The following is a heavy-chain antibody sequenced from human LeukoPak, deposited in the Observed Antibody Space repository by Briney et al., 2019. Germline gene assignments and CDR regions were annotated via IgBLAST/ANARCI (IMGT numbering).Heavy chain of an antibody. V-gene: IGHV3-30*04. CDR3: ARGGPIYCSGDSCYPGDY. CDR1: GFTFSSYA. CDR2: ISYDGSNK. J-gene: IGHJ4*02. D-gene: IGHD2-15*01. Sequence: TGGSLRLSCAASGFTFSSYAMHWVRQAPGKGLEWVAVISYDGSNKYYADSVKGRFTISRDNSKNTLYLQMNSLRAEDTAVYYCARGGPIYCSGDSCYPGDYWGQGTLVTVSS.